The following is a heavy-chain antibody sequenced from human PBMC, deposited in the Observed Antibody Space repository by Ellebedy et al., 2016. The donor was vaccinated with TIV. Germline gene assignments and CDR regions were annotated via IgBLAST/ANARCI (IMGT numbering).Heavy chain of an antibody. V-gene: IGHV3-21*01. Sequence: GESLKISCTVSGFTFSDYSINWVRQAPGKGLEWISSISTGSYYAYYADSVKGRFTISRENAKDSLYLQMNSLRAADTAGYYCAREGPVLLWFGEDYQYYHAMDVWGRGTTVTVSS. D-gene: IGHD3-10*01. CDR2: ISTGSYYA. CDR1: GFTFSDYS. J-gene: IGHJ6*02. CDR3: AREGPVLLWFGEDYQYYHAMDV.